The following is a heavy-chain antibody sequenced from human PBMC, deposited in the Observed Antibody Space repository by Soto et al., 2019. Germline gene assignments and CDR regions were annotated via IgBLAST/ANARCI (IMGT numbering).Heavy chain of an antibody. CDR1: GFSLTTSGVG. J-gene: IGHJ4*02. D-gene: IGHD1-1*01. V-gene: IGHV2-5*02. CDR2: IYWDDDK. Sequence: QITLKESGPTLVTPTQTLTLTCTFSGFSLTTSGVGVGWIRQPPGKALEFLVFIYWDDDKRYSPSLRTRLTITKDAPKNQVVLTLTNMDPVDTATYYCAHRRPHDCDWNNGYFDYWGQGILVTVSS. CDR3: AHRRPHDCDWNNGYFDY.